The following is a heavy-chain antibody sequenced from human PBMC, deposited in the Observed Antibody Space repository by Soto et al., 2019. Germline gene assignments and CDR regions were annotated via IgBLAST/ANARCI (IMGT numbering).Heavy chain of an antibody. CDR2: ISNSGST. CDR1: GRSISSGAGY. CDR3: AREDGCQLPHKWFDH. D-gene: IGHD2-2*01. V-gene: IGHV4-30-4*01. Sequence: PXETRSRPCTVYGRSISSGAGYWSWIRQPRGKGLEWIGYISNSGSTYYNPSLKSRLSLSLDTSKNQFSLKLNSVTAADTALYYCAREDGCQLPHKWFDHWGQGSLVTVSS. J-gene: IGHJ5*02.